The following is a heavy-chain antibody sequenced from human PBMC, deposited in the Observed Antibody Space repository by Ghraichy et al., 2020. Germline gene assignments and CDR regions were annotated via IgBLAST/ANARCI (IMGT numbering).Heavy chain of an antibody. J-gene: IGHJ6*03. CDR2: IYYSATT. D-gene: IGHD4-11*01. V-gene: IGHV4-59*02. CDR1: GASVSSYS. CDR3: ARDGEVTSDYMDV. Sequence: SETLSLTCNVFGASVSSYSWGWIRQPPGKGLDWIAYIYYSATTNYNPSLKSRVTISVDTSKNQFSLKLSSVTAADTAVYYCARDGEVTSDYMDVWGKGTTVTVSS.